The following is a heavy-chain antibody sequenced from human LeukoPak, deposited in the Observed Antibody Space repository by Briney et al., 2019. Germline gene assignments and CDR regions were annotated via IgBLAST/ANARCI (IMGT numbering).Heavy chain of an antibody. V-gene: IGHV3-23*01. Sequence: GGSLRLSCAASGVTFSDYAMTWVRQAPGKGLEWVSVISGGGDNTDYADSVKGRFTISRDNSKNTLYLQMNGLRAEDTAVYYCAKDVIRVGASHFDYWGQGTLVTVSS. CDR3: AKDVIRVGASHFDY. D-gene: IGHD2/OR15-2a*01. CDR1: GVTFSDYA. J-gene: IGHJ4*02. CDR2: ISGGGDNT.